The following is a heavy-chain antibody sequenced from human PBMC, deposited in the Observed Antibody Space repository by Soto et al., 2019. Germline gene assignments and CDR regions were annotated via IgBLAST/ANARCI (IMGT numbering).Heavy chain of an antibody. CDR2: ISSRSTNI. V-gene: IGHV3-21*06. CDR1: GFIFSGYS. D-gene: IGHD2-2*01. Sequence: PGGSLRLSCVGSGFIFSGYSMAWVRQAPGGGLEWVASISSRSTNIDYADSVKGRFSISRDNGNNLVSLQMSSLRGEDTALYYCAKFTEPGYSSIWYYFEYWGQGTPVTVSS. J-gene: IGHJ4*02. CDR3: AKFTEPGYSSIWYYFEY.